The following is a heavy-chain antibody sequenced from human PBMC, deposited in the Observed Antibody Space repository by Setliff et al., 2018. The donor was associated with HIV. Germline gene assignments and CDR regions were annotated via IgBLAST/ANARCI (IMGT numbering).Heavy chain of an antibody. J-gene: IGHJ6*02. CDR2: MNPNSGNT. Sequence: ASVKVSCKASGYTFTSYDINWVRQATGQGLEWMGWMNPNSGNTGYAQNLQGRVTMTTDTSTSTAYMELRKLTFDDTAVYYCARDVEHMMDVWGQGTTVTVSS. CDR3: ARDVEHMMDV. V-gene: IGHV1-8*01. CDR1: GYTFTSYD.